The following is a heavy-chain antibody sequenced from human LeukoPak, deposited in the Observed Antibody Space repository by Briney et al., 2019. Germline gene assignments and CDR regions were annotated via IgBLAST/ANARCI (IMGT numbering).Heavy chain of an antibody. CDR3: AKVLLSSSWFNYYYYYGMDV. CDR1: GFTFSSYG. J-gene: IGHJ6*02. CDR2: ISYDGSNK. D-gene: IGHD6-13*01. V-gene: IGHV3-30*18. Sequence: GRSLRRSCAASGFTFSSYGMHWVRQAPGKGLEGVAVISYDGSNKYYAASVKGRFTISRDNSKNTLYLQMNSLRAEDTAVYYCAKVLLSSSWFNYYYYYGMDVWGQGTTVTVSS.